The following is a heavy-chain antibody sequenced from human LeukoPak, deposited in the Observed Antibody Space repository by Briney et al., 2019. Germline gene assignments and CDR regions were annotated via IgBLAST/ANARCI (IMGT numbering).Heavy chain of an antibody. V-gene: IGHV1-58*01. CDR2: IVVGSGNK. J-gene: IGHJ3*02. D-gene: IGHD3-16*01. CDR3: AAVPEANAWSWDDAFDI. Sequence: VPVSCLGFGCSHPPSAVQWVGQARCPLLEWIGRIVVGSGNKDHPQKLQGRLTITRQISRSTPYMELSSLPSADTAGYDCAAVPEANAWSWDDAFDIWGQATMPTVSS. CDR1: GCSHPPSA.